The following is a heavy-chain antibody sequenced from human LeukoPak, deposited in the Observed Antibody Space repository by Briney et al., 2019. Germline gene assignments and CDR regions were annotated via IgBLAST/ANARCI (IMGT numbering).Heavy chain of an antibody. V-gene: IGHV5-51*01. CDR1: GYSFTSYW. CDR2: IYPGDSDT. Sequence: GESLKISCKGSGYSFTSYWIGWVRQMPGKGLEWMGIIYPGDSDTRYSPSFQGQVAISADKSISTAYLQWSSLKASDTTIYYCASGSSYYYFDYWGQGTLVTVSS. CDR3: ASGSSYYYFDY. D-gene: IGHD6-13*01. J-gene: IGHJ4*02.